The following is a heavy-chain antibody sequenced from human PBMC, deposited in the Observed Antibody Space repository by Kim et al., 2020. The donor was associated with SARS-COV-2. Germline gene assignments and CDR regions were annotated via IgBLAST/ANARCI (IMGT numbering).Heavy chain of an antibody. V-gene: IGHV4-61*01. CDR1: GGSGTSGTYY. Sequence: SETLSLTCNVSGGSGTSGTYYWSWIRQPPGQGLEWIGYIYYSGSINYNPSLKSRVTISVDTSKNQFSLKLNSLTAADTAVYYCARRGSAGRAFDIWGQGTMVTVSS. J-gene: IGHJ3*02. CDR3: ARRGSAGRAFDI. D-gene: IGHD6-19*01. CDR2: IYYSGSI.